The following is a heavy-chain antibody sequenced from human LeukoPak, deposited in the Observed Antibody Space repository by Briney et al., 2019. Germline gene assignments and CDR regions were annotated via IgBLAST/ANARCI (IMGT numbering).Heavy chain of an antibody. Sequence: ASVKVSCMDSGYPFIDYYLHWVRQAPGQGLEWMGCINPNTGDTNSAQNFQGRVIMTRDTSITTAYMELSRLKSDDTALYYCASKGAGHCYDASCMGSFDLWGQGTTVAVST. CDR1: GYPFIDYY. CDR2: INPNTGDT. J-gene: IGHJ3*01. V-gene: IGHV1-2*02. CDR3: ASKGAGHCYDASCMGSFDL. D-gene: IGHD2-15*01.